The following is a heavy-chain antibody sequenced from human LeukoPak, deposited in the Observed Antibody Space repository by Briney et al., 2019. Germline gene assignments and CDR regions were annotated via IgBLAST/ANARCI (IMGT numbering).Heavy chain of an antibody. CDR2: INPNSGGT. D-gene: IGHD2-2*01. J-gene: IGHJ4*02. Sequence: GASVKVSCKASVYTFTGYYMHWVRQAPGQGLEWMGRINPNSGGTNYAQKFQGRVTMTRDTSISAAYMELSRLRSDDTAVYYCAREVPAARVGGYWGQGTLVTVSS. CDR1: VYTFTGYY. CDR3: AREVPAARVGGY. V-gene: IGHV1-2*06.